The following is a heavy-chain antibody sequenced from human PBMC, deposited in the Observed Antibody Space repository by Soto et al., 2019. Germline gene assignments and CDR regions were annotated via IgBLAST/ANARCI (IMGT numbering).Heavy chain of an antibody. CDR2: TYYRSKWYN. D-gene: IGHD2-8*01. CDR3: ARLIGNSWLDS. J-gene: IGHJ5*01. CDR1: GDSVSSNSAA. Sequence: SQTLSLTFAISGDSVSSNSAAWNWIRRSPSRGLEWLGRTYYRSKWYNDYAVSVEGRITINPDTSNNQVSLQLNSVTPDDTAVYYCARLIGNSWLDSWGQGTLVTVSS. V-gene: IGHV6-1*01.